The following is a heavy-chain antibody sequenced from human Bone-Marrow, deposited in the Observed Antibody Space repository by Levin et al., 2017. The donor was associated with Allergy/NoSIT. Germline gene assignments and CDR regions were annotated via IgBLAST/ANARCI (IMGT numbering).Heavy chain of an antibody. D-gene: IGHD6-19*01. CDR2: ISSSTSTI. J-gene: IGHJ5*02. V-gene: IGHV3-48*02. Sequence: LSLPCAASGFTFSSYSMNWVRQAPGRGLEWVSYISSSTSTIYYADSVKGRFTISRDNAKNSLYLQMNSLRDEDTAVYYCARSGYSSGWYGAYNWFDPWGQGTLVTVSS. CDR3: ARSGYSSGWYGAYNWFDP. CDR1: GFTFSSYS.